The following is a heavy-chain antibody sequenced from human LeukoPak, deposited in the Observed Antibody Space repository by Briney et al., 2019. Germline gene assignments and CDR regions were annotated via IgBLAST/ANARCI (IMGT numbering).Heavy chain of an antibody. CDR1: GGSISSSSYY. CDR3: ARQAYSSGWYFGEPEASGDWFDP. D-gene: IGHD6-19*01. V-gene: IGHV4-39*01. J-gene: IGHJ5*02. Sequence: SETLSLTCTVSGGSISSSSYYWGWIRQPPGKGLEWIGSIYYSGSTYYNPSLKSRVTISVDTSKNQFSLKLSSVTAADTAVYYCARQAYSSGWYFGEPEASGDWFDPWGQGTLVTVSS. CDR2: IYYSGST.